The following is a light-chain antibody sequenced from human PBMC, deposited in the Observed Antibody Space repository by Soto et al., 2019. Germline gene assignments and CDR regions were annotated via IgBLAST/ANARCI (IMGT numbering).Light chain of an antibody. V-gene: IGLV2-8*01. CDR3: SSDAGSSNV. Sequence: QSALTQPPSASGSPGQSVAISCTGTSSDVGGYNYVSWYQQHPGKAPKLMIYEVNKRPSGVPDRFSGSKSGNTASLTVSGLQAEDEADEYCSSDAGSSNVFGTGTKLTVL. CDR2: EVN. J-gene: IGLJ1*01. CDR1: SSDVGGYNY.